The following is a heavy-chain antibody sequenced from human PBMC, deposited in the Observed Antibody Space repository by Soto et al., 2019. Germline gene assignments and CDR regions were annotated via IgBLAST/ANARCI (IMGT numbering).Heavy chain of an antibody. V-gene: IGHV3-23*01. CDR2: ISGSGGST. Sequence: GGSLRLSCAASGFTFSSYAMSWVRQAPGKGLEWVSAISGSGGSTYYADSVKGRFTISRDNSKNTLYLQMNSLRAEDTAVYYCARGGTIAVAGCVPFDYWGQGTLVTVSS. D-gene: IGHD6-19*01. CDR1: GFTFSSYA. J-gene: IGHJ4*02. CDR3: ARGGTIAVAGCVPFDY.